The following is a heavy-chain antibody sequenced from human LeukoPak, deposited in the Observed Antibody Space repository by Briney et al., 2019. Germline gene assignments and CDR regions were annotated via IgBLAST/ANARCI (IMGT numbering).Heavy chain of an antibody. CDR1: AGSFSGYY. Sequence: KPSETLSLTCAVYAGSFSGYYWSWIRQPPGKGLEWIGEINHSGSTNYNPSLKSRVTISVDTSKNQFSLKLSSVTAADTAVYYCARYCTSTTCILRGFDYWGQGTLVTVSS. CDR3: ARYCTSTTCILRGFDY. V-gene: IGHV4-34*01. D-gene: IGHD2-2*01. J-gene: IGHJ4*02. CDR2: INHSGST.